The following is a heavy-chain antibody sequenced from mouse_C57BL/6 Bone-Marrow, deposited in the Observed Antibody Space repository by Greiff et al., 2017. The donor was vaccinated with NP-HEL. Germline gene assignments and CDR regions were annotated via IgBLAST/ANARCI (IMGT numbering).Heavy chain of an antibody. CDR2: IDPSDSYT. Sequence: VQLQQPGAELVMPGASVKLSCKASGYTFTSYWMHWVKQRPGQGLEWIGEIDPSDSYTNYNQKFKGKSTLTVDKSSSTAYMQLSSLTSEDSAVYYCASKGLGLYFDYWGKGTTLTVSS. CDR3: ASKGLGLYFDY. D-gene: IGHD4-1*01. CDR1: GYTFTSYW. V-gene: IGHV1-69*01. J-gene: IGHJ2*01.